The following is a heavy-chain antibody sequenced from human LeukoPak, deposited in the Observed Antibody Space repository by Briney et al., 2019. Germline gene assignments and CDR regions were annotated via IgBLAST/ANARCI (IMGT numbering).Heavy chain of an antibody. J-gene: IGHJ6*02. CDR1: GDSITSYY. CDR2: IYYSGST. D-gene: IGHD3-10*01. Sequence: SETLSLTCTVPGDSITSYYWSWIRQPPGKGLEWIGYIYYSGSTNYNPSLKSRVTISIDTSKNQFSLKLSSVTAADTAVYYCARFVMDVLGRDGSGSYPFGMDVWGQGTTVTVSS. CDR3: ARFVMDVLGRDGSGSYPFGMDV. V-gene: IGHV4-59*12.